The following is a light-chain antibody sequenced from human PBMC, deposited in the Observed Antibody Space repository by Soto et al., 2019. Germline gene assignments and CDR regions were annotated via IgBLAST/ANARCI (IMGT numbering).Light chain of an antibody. CDR3: QQDYNYPRT. Sequence: DIQMTQSPYTLSGSVGDRGTITSRASQTISSWLAWYQQKPGKAPKLLIYDASSLESGVPSRFSGSGSGTDFTLSISSLQPEDFASYYCQQDYNYPRTFGQGTKVDIK. CDR2: DAS. J-gene: IGKJ1*01. V-gene: IGKV1-5*01. CDR1: QTISSW.